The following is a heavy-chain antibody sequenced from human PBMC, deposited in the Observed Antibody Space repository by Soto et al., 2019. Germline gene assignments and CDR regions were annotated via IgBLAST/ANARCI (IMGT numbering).Heavy chain of an antibody. CDR1: GLTVTSDY. Sequence: EVQLVESGGGLIQPGGSLRLSCAASGLTVTSDYMSWVRQAPGKALEWVSVIYSDGRTYYSDSVKGRFTISRDNSNTLYLQMNGLRADDTAVYYCARELWSGGWKNYFDYWGQGTLVTVSS. CDR2: IYSDGRT. V-gene: IGHV3-53*01. J-gene: IGHJ4*02. CDR3: ARELWSGGWKNYFDY. D-gene: IGHD6-19*01.